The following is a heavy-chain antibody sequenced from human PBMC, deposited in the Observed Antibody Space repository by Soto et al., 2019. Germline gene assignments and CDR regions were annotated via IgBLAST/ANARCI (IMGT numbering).Heavy chain of an antibody. CDR2: INDSVST. CDR1: GGSFSGYY. V-gene: IGHV4-34*01. CDR3: AREAIKGATYIGY. Sequence: PSETLSLTCAVYGGSFSGYYWSWIRQPPGKWLEWIGEINDSVSTDYDPSLQSRVTISVDTSKNQFSLRLSSVTAADSAKYYCAREAIKGATYIGYWGQGILVTVSS. J-gene: IGHJ4*01.